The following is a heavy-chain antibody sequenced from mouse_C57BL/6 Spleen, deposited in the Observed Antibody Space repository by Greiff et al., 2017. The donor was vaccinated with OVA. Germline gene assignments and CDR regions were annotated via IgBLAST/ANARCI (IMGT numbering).Heavy chain of an antibody. CDR1: GYTFTSYW. V-gene: IGHV1-74*01. Sequence: QVQLKQPGAELVKPGASVKVSCKASGYTFTSYWMHWVKQRPGQGLEWIGRIHPSDSDTNYNQKFKGKATLTVDKSSSTAYMQLSSLTSEDSAVYYCAGYGNYDYFDYWGQGTTRTVSS. CDR3: AGYGNYDYFDY. CDR2: IHPSDSDT. D-gene: IGHD2-10*02. J-gene: IGHJ2*01.